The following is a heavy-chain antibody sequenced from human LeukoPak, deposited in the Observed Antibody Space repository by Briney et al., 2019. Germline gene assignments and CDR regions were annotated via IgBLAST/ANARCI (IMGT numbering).Heavy chain of an antibody. CDR2: IYPSGGRT. V-gene: IGHV1-46*01. D-gene: IGHD6-6*01. CDR1: GGTFSVYF. CDR3: ASRTRPDVGAFDI. Sequence: ASVKVSCKASGGTFSVYFINWVRQAPGQGLEWMGIIYPSGGRTNYAQKFQGRVTMTRDMSTSTVYMELSSLRSEDTAVYYCASRTRPDVGAFDIWGQGTMVTVSS. J-gene: IGHJ3*02.